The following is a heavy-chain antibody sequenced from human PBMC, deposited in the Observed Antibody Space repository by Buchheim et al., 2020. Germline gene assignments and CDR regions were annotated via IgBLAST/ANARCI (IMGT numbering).Heavy chain of an antibody. CDR2: ISGSGGST. Sequence: EVQLLESGGGLVQPGGSLRLSCAASGFTFSSYAMSWVRQAPGKGLEWVSAISGSGGSTYYADSVKGRFTISRDNSKNTLYLQMNSLRAEDTAVYYCAKDYYDSSGYSKIELEDYNWFDPWGQGTL. V-gene: IGHV3-23*01. D-gene: IGHD3-22*01. J-gene: IGHJ5*02. CDR1: GFTFSSYA. CDR3: AKDYYDSSGYSKIELEDYNWFDP.